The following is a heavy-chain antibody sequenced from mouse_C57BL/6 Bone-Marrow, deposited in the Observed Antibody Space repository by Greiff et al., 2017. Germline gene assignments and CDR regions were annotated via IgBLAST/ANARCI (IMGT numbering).Heavy chain of an antibody. CDR3: AREVYYDYEDYLDY. CDR2: IYPRSGNT. J-gene: IGHJ2*01. Sequence: VQLQQSGAELARPGASVKLSCKASGYTFTSYGISWVKQRTGQGLEWIGEIYPRSGNTYYNEKFKGKATLTADKSSSTAYMELRSLTSEDSAVYFCAREVYYDYEDYLDYWGQGTTRTVSS. D-gene: IGHD2-4*01. CDR1: GYTFTSYG. V-gene: IGHV1-81*01.